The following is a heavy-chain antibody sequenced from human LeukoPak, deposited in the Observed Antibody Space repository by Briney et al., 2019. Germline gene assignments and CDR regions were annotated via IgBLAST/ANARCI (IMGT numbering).Heavy chain of an antibody. Sequence: PGRSLRLSCAASGFTFSSYGMHWVRQAPGKGLEWVAVVSYDGSNKYYADSVKGRFTISRDNSKNTLYLQMNSLRAEDTAVYYCARVYSSGWEFDYWGQGTLVTVSS. D-gene: IGHD6-19*01. V-gene: IGHV3-30*03. J-gene: IGHJ4*02. CDR2: VSYDGSNK. CDR3: ARVYSSGWEFDY. CDR1: GFTFSSYG.